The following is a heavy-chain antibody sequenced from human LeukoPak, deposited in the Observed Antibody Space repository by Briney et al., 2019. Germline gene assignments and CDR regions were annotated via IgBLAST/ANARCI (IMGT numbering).Heavy chain of an antibody. V-gene: IGHV3-23*01. CDR3: ATSDSSGWFPDY. CDR1: GFTFSSYA. J-gene: IGHJ4*02. Sequence: GGSLRLSCAASGFTFSSYAMSWVRQAPGKGLEWVSAISGSGGSTYYADSVKGRFTISRDNSKNTLYLQVNSLRAEDTAVYYCATSDSSGWFPDYWGQGTLVTVSS. CDR2: ISGSGGST. D-gene: IGHD6-19*01.